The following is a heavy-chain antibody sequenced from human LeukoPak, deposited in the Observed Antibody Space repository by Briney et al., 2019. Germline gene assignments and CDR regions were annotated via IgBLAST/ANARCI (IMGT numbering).Heavy chain of an antibody. CDR1: GYTFTSYG. CDR2: IIPIFGTA. J-gene: IGHJ6*03. CDR3: ARAFSYYYYMDV. Sequence: SVKVSCKASGYTFTSYGISWVRQAPGQGLEWMGRIIPIFGTANYAQKFQGRVTITTDESTSTAYMELSSLRSVDTAVYYCARAFSYYYYMDVWGKGTTVTVSS. V-gene: IGHV1-69*05.